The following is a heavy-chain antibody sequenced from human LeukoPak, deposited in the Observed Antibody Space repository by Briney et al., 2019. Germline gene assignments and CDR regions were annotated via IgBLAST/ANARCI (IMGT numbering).Heavy chain of an antibody. CDR3: AKMKGHPLPKYYMDV. J-gene: IGHJ6*01. D-gene: IGHD1-26*01. Sequence: GGSLRLSCAASGFTFSGFAISWVRRTPGKGLGWVSGISGTGDNTLYADSVKGRFTISRDNSKNTLYLEMNSLRAEDTAIYYCAKMKGHPLPKYYMDVWGQGTTVTVSS. V-gene: IGHV3-23*01. CDR1: GFTFSGFA. CDR2: ISGTGDNT.